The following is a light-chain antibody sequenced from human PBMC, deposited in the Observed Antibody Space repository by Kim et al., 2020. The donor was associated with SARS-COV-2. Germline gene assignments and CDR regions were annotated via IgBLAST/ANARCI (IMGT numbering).Light chain of an antibody. Sequence: SASVGDRVTITCRASQGISNYLAWYQQKPGKVPKVLIYTASVLQSGVPSRFSGSGSGTDFTLTISSLQPEDVATYYCQKYNSATTFDQGTKVDIK. CDR1: QGISNY. V-gene: IGKV1-27*01. CDR2: TAS. J-gene: IGKJ1*01. CDR3: QKYNSATT.